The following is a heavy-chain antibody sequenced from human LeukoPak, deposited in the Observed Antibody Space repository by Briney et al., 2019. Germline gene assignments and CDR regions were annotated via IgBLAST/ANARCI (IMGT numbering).Heavy chain of an antibody. CDR2: IYYSGST. V-gene: IGHV4-59*08. Sequence: SETLSLTCTVSGGSISSYYWSWIRQPPWKGLEWIGYIYYSGSTNYNPSLKSRVTISVDTSKNQFSLKLSSVTAADTAVYYCARLVYGSGSSYFDYWGQGTLVTVSS. D-gene: IGHD3-10*01. J-gene: IGHJ4*02. CDR3: ARLVYGSGSSYFDY. CDR1: GGSISSYY.